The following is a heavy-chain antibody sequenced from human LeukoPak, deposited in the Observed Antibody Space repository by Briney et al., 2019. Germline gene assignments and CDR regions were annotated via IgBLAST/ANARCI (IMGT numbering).Heavy chain of an antibody. CDR2: INPNSGGT. D-gene: IGHD2-2*01. V-gene: IGHV1-2*02. Sequence: ASVKVSCKASGYTFTGYYMHWVRQAPGQGLVWMGWINPNSGGTNYAQKFQGRVTMTRDTSISTAYMELSRLRSDDTAVYYCARVGSCSSTCCHYFDYWGQGTLVTVSS. CDR3: ARVGSCSSTCCHYFDY. J-gene: IGHJ4*02. CDR1: GYTFTGYY.